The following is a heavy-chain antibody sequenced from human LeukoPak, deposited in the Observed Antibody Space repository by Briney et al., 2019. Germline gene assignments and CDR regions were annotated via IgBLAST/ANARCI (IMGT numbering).Heavy chain of an antibody. V-gene: IGHV1-24*01. CDR2: FDPEDGET. Sequence: GASVKVSCKVSGYTLTELSMHWVRQAPGKGLEWMGGFDPEDGETIYAQKFQGRVTMTEDTSTDTAYMELSSLRSEGTAVYYCATGPYCTNGVCYREYFQHWGQGTLVTVSS. J-gene: IGHJ1*01. CDR1: GYTLTELS. D-gene: IGHD2-8*01. CDR3: ATGPYCTNGVCYREYFQH.